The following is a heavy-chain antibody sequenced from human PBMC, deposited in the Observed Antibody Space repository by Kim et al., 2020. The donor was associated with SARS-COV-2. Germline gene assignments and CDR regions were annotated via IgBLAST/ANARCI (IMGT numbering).Heavy chain of an antibody. Sequence: NYNTSLQRRVTMTEDKSKNQVSLKLCSVTAADTAVYYCARDAGYTGYDCDWGQGILVTVSS. CDR3: ARDAGYTGYDCD. J-gene: IGHJ4*02. D-gene: IGHD5-12*01. V-gene: IGHV4-4*07.